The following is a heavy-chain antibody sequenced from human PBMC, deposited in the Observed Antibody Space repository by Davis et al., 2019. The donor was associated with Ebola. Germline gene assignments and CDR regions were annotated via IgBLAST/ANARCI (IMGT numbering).Heavy chain of an antibody. CDR2: ISGGGT. CDR1: GFTFTSYA. V-gene: IGHV3-23*01. Sequence: GESLKISCAASGFTFTSYAMTWVRQAPGKGLEWVSTISGGGTDYADSAKGRFTISRDNAKNSLYLQMNSLRAEDTAVYYCARGRRLGGDYWGQGTLVTVSS. CDR3: ARGRRLGGDY. J-gene: IGHJ4*02. D-gene: IGHD3-16*01.